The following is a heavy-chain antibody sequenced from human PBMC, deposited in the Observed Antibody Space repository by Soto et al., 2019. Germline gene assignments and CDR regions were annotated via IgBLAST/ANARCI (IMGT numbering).Heavy chain of an antibody. CDR1: GFTFSSYA. CDR3: AKFDDSSGYQAAFDI. Sequence: GSLRLSCAASGFTFSSYAMSWVRQAPGKGLEWVSAISGSGGSTYYADSVKGRFTIPRDNSKNTLYLQMNSLRAEDTAVYYCAKFDDSSGYQAAFDIWGQGTMVTVSS. CDR2: ISGSGGST. J-gene: IGHJ3*02. D-gene: IGHD3-22*01. V-gene: IGHV3-23*01.